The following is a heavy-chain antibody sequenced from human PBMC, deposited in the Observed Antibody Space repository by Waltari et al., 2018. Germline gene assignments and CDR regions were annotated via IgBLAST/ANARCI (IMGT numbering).Heavy chain of an antibody. V-gene: IGHV4-39*01. CDR2: FFHNGIT. J-gene: IGHJ4*01. Sequence: QLQLQESGPGLVKPSETLSLTCTVSGASISTSYDYWGWIRQSPRTGLEWIVSFFHNGITYYNPYLKRRVTTSVDTSKNEFSLKLTALTAADTAIYYCARHRGRGYSAYDPQFDYWGHGIQVTVSS. D-gene: IGHD5-12*01. CDR1: GASISTSYDY. CDR3: ARHRGRGYSAYDPQFDY.